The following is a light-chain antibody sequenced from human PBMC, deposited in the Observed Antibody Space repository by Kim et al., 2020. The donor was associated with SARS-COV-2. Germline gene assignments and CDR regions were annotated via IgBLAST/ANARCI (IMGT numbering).Light chain of an antibody. CDR2: DAS. J-gene: IGKJ4*01. CDR1: QNVNTW. Sequence: DIQMTQSPSTLSASVGDRVTITCRASQNVNTWLAWYQQRPGKAPQVLIYDASNLESGVPSRFSGSGSGTEFTLTISGLQPDDFATYYCQQYNDHELTFGGGTKVDLK. CDR3: QQYNDHELT. V-gene: IGKV1-5*01.